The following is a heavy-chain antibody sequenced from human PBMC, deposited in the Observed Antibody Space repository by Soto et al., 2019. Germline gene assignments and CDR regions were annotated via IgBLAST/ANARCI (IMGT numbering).Heavy chain of an antibody. J-gene: IGHJ6*02. V-gene: IGHV3-48*03. Sequence: EVQLVESGGGLVQPGGSLRLSCAASGFTFSSSEMNWVRQAPGKGLEWISYINDNGGTKYYADSVKGRFTLSRDTSKNTLSLQMDSLRAEDTAVYYCVRPLPSGRNYGMDVWGQGTTVTVSS. CDR1: GFTFSSSE. CDR3: VRPLPSGRNYGMDV. CDR2: INDNGGTK. D-gene: IGHD3-10*01.